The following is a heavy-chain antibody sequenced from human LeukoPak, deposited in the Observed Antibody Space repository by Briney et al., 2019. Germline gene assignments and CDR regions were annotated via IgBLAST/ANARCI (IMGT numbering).Heavy chain of an antibody. CDR2: IYSGGST. Sequence: GGSLGLSCAASGFTVSSNYMSWVRQAPGKGLEWVSVIYSGGSTYYADSVKGRFTISRDNSKNTLYLQMNSLRAEDTAVYCCASSGASGYELYWGQGTLVTVSS. CDR1: GFTVSSNY. J-gene: IGHJ4*02. D-gene: IGHD5-12*01. V-gene: IGHV3-53*01. CDR3: ASSGASGYELY.